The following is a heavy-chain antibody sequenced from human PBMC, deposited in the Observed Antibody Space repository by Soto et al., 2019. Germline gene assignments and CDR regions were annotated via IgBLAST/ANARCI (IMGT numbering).Heavy chain of an antibody. Sequence: DVQVVESGGGLIQPGGSLRLSCAASGFTVSNNYMSWVRQGPGKGLEWVSTIYRGDSTYYADSVKGRFTISRDNSKNTLYLLMNIMRTEDTAVYYCARYYDCGGGTSGGMDVWGQGTTVTVSS. D-gene: IGHD3-22*01. J-gene: IGHJ6*02. CDR2: IYRGDST. V-gene: IGHV3-53*01. CDR3: ARYYDCGGGTSGGMDV. CDR1: GFTVSNNY.